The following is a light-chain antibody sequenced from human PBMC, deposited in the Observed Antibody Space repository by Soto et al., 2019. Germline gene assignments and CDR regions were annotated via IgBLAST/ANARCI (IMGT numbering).Light chain of an antibody. J-gene: IGKJ1*01. CDR1: QSVSSRY. CDR3: QQYGSSLST. CDR2: ATS. V-gene: IGKV3-20*01. Sequence: EIVLTQSPGTLSLSPGETAALSCRASQSVSSRYLAWYQQKSGQAPRLLIYATSSRATDIPDRFIGYGSGTDFTLTISGLEPGDFAVYYCQQYGSSLSTFGQGTKVDIK.